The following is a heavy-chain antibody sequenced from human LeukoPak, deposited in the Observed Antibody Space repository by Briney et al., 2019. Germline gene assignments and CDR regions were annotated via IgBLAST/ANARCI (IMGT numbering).Heavy chain of an antibody. Sequence: ASVKVSCKASGYTFTCYYMHWVRQAPGQGLEWMGWINPTSGGTKYAQKFQGRVTMTRDTSISTAYMELSRLRSDDTAVYYCARSQWLIDASIDYWGQGTLVTVSS. J-gene: IGHJ4*02. V-gene: IGHV1-2*02. D-gene: IGHD6-19*01. CDR1: GYTFTCYY. CDR3: ARSQWLIDASIDY. CDR2: INPTSGGT.